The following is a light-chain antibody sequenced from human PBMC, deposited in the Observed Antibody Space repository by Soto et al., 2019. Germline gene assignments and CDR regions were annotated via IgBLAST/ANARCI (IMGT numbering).Light chain of an antibody. CDR3: LQHNSFPRT. CDR2: GAS. J-gene: IGKJ1*01. V-gene: IGKV1-17*02. CDR1: QGIRID. Sequence: DIQMTQSPSSLSASVGDRVTITCRASQGIRIDLGWFQQRPGKAPKRLIYGASSLQSGVPSRFSGSGSGTEFTLTFSNLQPEDFATYYCLQHNSFPRTFGQGTKVEIK.